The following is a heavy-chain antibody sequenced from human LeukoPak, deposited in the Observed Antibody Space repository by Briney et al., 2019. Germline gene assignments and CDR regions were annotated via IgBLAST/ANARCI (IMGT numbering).Heavy chain of an antibody. D-gene: IGHD2-15*01. Sequence: RASVKVSCKASGFTFTAFYLHWVRQAPGQGLEWMAWISLNSGGTNYAQKFQGRVTMTRDTSISTAYMDLYSLRSDDTAVYYCVTSTGYFNTWGAFDIWGQGTMVTVSS. CDR1: GFTFTAFY. V-gene: IGHV1-2*02. J-gene: IGHJ3*02. CDR2: ISLNSGGT. CDR3: VTSTGYFNTWGAFDI.